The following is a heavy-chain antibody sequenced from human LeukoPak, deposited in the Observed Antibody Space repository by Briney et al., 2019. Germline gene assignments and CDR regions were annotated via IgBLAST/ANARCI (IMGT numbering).Heavy chain of an antibody. CDR3: ARHPYGDNRSWLDP. CDR2: IFYRGSA. D-gene: IGHD2-21*02. V-gene: IGHV4-39*01. J-gene: IGHJ5*02. CDR1: GGSISNKNYY. Sequence: SETLSLTCTVSGGSISNKNYYWGWIRQPPGKGLEWIGSIFYRGSAFYNPSLRSRVTLSVDTSKNQFSLRLTSVTAADTALYFCARHPYGDNRSWLDPWGQGTLVTVPS.